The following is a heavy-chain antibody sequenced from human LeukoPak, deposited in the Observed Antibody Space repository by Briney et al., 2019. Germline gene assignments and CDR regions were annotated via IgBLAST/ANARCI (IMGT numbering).Heavy chain of an antibody. D-gene: IGHD2-15*01. CDR3: ARGGGYCSGGSCYSYYFDY. V-gene: IGHV3-33*01. CDR2: IWYDGSNK. Sequence: GGSLRLSCAASGFTFSSYGMHWVRQAPGKGLEWVAVIWYDGSNKYYADSVKGRFTISRDNSKNTLYLQMNSLRAEDTAVYYCARGGGYCSGGSCYSYYFDYWGQGTLVTVPS. CDR1: GFTFSSYG. J-gene: IGHJ4*02.